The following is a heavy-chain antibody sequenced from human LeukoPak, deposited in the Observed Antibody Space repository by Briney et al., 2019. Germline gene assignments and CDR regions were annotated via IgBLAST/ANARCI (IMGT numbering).Heavy chain of an antibody. CDR2: IYTSGST. D-gene: IGHD4-23*01. J-gene: IGHJ4*02. Sequence: SETLSLTSTVSGGSISSYYWSWIRQPAGEGLEWIGRIYTSGSTNYNPSLKSRVTMSVETSKNQFSLNLTSVTAADTAMYYCARDRTYGGNSGFDYWGQGTLVTVSS. V-gene: IGHV4-4*07. CDR1: GGSISSYY. CDR3: ARDRTYGGNSGFDY.